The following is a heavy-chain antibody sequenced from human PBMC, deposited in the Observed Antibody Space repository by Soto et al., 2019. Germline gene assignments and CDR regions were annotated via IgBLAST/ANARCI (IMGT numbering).Heavy chain of an antibody. J-gene: IGHJ3*02. V-gene: IGHV1-69*01. Sequence: QVQLVQSGAEVKKPGSSVKVSCKASGGTFISYTITWVRQAPGQGLEWMGGIIPVFGTTNYAQKFQGRVMITADESTRSAYMELSGLTSEDTAVYYCARDPAYYDSSGDAFDIWGQGTMVTVSS. CDR1: GGTFISYT. CDR2: IIPVFGTT. CDR3: ARDPAYYDSSGDAFDI. D-gene: IGHD3-22*01.